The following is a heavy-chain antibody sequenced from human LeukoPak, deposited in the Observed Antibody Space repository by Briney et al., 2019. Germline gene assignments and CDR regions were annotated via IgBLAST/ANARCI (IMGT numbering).Heavy chain of an antibody. CDR1: RFTFSDYY. CDR2: ISSSGSTI. V-gene: IGHV3-11*04. J-gene: IGHJ6*03. CDR3: AREAGYCSSTSCSYYYYMDV. D-gene: IGHD2-2*03. Sequence: GGSLRLSCAASRFTFSDYYMTWIRRAPGRGLEWVSYISSSGSTIYYADSAKGRFTISRDSAKNSLFLQMNSLRAEDTAVYYCAREAGYCSSTSCSYYYYMDVWGKGTTVTVSS.